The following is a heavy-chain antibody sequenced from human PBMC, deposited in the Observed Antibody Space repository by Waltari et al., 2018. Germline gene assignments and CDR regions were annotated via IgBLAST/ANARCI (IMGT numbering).Heavy chain of an antibody. CDR2: IDSTGTDI. V-gene: IGHV3-21*04. J-gene: IGHJ4*02. Sequence: EVQLVESGGGLVKPGGSLRLSCAASGFTFKRFAMNWVRQAPGKGLEWVASIDSTGTDIYYTDSVKGRFTISRDDAKDTLFLQMSSVRVDDTAMYYCTTRVAISGVPGMPDYWGQGTLVTVSS. CDR1: GFTFKRFA. D-gene: IGHD2-15*01. CDR3: TTRVAISGVPGMPDY.